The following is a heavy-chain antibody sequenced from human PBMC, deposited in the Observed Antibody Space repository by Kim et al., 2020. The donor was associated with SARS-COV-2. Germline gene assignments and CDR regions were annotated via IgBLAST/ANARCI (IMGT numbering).Heavy chain of an antibody. CDR3: ARGRRRLYSIYYGY. Sequence: SETLSLTCAVYGGSFSGYYWSWIRQPPGKGLEWIGEINHSGSTNYNPSLKSRVTISVDTSKNQFSLKLSSVTAADTAVYYCARGRRRLYSIYYGYWGQGTLVTVSS. J-gene: IGHJ4*02. CDR2: INHSGST. D-gene: IGHD6-13*01. CDR1: GGSFSGYY. V-gene: IGHV4-34*01.